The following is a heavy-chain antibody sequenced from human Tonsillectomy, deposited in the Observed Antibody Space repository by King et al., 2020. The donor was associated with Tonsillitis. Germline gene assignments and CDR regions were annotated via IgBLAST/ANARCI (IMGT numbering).Heavy chain of an antibody. CDR1: GFTFSSYE. J-gene: IGHJ4*02. V-gene: IGHV3-48*03. CDR2: ISSSGRTI. Sequence: VQLVESGGGLVQPGGSLRLSCAASGFTFSSYEMNWVRQAPGKGLEWVSYISSSGRTIYYADSVKGRFTISRDNAKNSLYLQMNSLRAEDTAVYYCARDRGGVQRWSHGYFDYWGQGTLVTVSS. D-gene: IGHD5-18*01. CDR3: ARDRGGVQRWSHGYFDY.